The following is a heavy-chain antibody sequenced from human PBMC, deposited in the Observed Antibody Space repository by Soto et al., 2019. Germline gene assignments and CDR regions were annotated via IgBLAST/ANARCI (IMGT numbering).Heavy chain of an antibody. Sequence: GGSLRLSCAASGFTFSNAWMNWVRQAPGKGLEWVGRIKSKTDGGTTDYAAPVKGRFTISRDDSKNTLYLQMNSLKTEDTAVFYCTTDSDYDILTGYYNVSDYWGQGTLVTVSS. CDR2: IKSKTDGGTT. J-gene: IGHJ4*02. V-gene: IGHV3-15*07. CDR3: TTDSDYDILTGYYNVSDY. D-gene: IGHD3-9*01. CDR1: GFTFSNAW.